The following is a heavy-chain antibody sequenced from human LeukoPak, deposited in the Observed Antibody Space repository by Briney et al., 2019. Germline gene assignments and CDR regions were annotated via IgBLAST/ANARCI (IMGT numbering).Heavy chain of an antibody. CDR2: IWYDGSNK. Sequence: GGSLRLSCAASGFTFSSYGMHWVRQAPGKGLEWVAVIWYDGSNKYYADSVKGRFTISRDNSKNTLYLQMNSLRAEDTAVYYCAKEIMADYGPRYYYYGMDVWGQGTTVTASS. D-gene: IGHD4/OR15-4a*01. CDR1: GFTFSSYG. J-gene: IGHJ6*02. V-gene: IGHV3-30*02. CDR3: AKEIMADYGPRYYYYGMDV.